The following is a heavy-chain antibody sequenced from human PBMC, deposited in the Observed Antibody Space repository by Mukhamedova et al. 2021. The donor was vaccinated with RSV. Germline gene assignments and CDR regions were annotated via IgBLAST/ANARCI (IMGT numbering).Heavy chain of an antibody. V-gene: IGHV3-30*04. Sequence: GLEWVAVISYDGSNKYYADSVKGRFTISRDNSKNTLYLQMNSLRAEDTAVYYCARTGGLSGYFDYWGQGTLVTVSS. CDR2: ISYDGSNK. D-gene: IGHD3-16*02. CDR3: ARTGGLSGYFDY. J-gene: IGHJ4*02.